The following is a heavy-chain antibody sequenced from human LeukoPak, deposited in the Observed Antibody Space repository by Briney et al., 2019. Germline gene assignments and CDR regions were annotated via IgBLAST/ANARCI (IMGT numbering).Heavy chain of an antibody. CDR1: GFTFSSYA. V-gene: IGHV3-23*01. Sequence: GGSLRLSCEASGFTFSSYAMSWVRQAPGKGLEWVSGISGSGGITKYVDSVKGRFTISRDNPKNTLYLQMNSLRAEDTAVYYCAKVVGYCGSPSCSVDPWGQGTLVTVSS. CDR2: ISGSGGIT. CDR3: AKVVGYCGSPSCSVDP. D-gene: IGHD2-2*01. J-gene: IGHJ5*02.